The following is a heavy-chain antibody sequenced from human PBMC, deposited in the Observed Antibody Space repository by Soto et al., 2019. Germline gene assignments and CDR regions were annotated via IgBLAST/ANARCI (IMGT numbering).Heavy chain of an antibody. Sequence: SETRSLTCTVSGGSVRTDRSYGSWIRQPPGKGLEWIGYIYYSGSTNYNPSLKSRVTISVDTSKNQFSLKLSSVTAADTAVYYCARVRVLNWFDPWGQGTLVTVS. CDR1: GGSVRTDRSY. CDR3: ARVRVLNWFDP. CDR2: IYYSGST. J-gene: IGHJ5*02. V-gene: IGHV4-61*01.